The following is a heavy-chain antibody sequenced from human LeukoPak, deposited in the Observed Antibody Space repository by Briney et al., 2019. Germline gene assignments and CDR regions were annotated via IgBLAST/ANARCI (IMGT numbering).Heavy chain of an antibody. Sequence: ASVKVSCKASGYTFTKYDISWVRQAPGQGLEGMGWISTYNGNTSHAQKLQGRVTMTTDTSTSAAYMELRSLRSDDTAVYYCARDGWFGDLDAFDIWGQGTMVIVSS. CDR2: ISTYNGNT. CDR3: ARDGWFGDLDAFDI. J-gene: IGHJ3*02. CDR1: GYTFTKYD. V-gene: IGHV1-18*01. D-gene: IGHD3-10*01.